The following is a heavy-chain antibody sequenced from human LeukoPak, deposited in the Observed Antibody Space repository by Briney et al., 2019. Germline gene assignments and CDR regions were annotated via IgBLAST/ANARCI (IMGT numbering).Heavy chain of an antibody. CDR1: GFIAGYNY. J-gene: IGHJ4*02. V-gene: IGHV3-7*04. CDR3: ARGGVVVITLDY. D-gene: IGHD3-22*01. CDR2: IKQDGSEK. Sequence: GGSLRLSCEVSGFIAGYNYMSWVRQAPGKGLEWVANIKQDGSEKYYVDSVKGRFTISRDNAKNSLYLQMNSLRAEDTAVYYCARGGVVVITLDYWGQGTLVTVSS.